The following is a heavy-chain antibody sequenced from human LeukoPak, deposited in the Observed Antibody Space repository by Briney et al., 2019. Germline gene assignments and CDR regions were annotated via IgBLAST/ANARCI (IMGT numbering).Heavy chain of an antibody. CDR3: AKEQWLGKMNYFDY. CDR2: IGSSGSGYST. V-gene: IGHV3-23*01. D-gene: IGHD6-19*01. Sequence: GGSLRLSCAASGFTFSIYAMSWVRQAPGKGLEWVSSIGSSGSGYSTYYADSVKGRFTISRDTSKNTLYLQMNSLRAEDTAVYYCAKEQWLGKMNYFDYWGQGTLVTVSS. CDR1: GFTFSIYA. J-gene: IGHJ4*02.